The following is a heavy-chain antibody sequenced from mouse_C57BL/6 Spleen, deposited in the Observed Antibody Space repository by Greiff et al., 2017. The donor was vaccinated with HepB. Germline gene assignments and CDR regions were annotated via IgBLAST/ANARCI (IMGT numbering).Heavy chain of an antibody. V-gene: IGHV1-61*01. D-gene: IGHD2-2*01. Sequence: VQLQQPGAELVRPGSSVKLSCKASGYTFTSYWMDWVKQRPGQGLEWIGNIYPSDSETHYNQKFKDKATLTVDKSSSTAYMQLSSLTSEDSAVYYCASVPYGYGFDYWGQGTTLTVSS. CDR2: IYPSDSET. CDR3: ASVPYGYGFDY. CDR1: GYTFTSYW. J-gene: IGHJ2*01.